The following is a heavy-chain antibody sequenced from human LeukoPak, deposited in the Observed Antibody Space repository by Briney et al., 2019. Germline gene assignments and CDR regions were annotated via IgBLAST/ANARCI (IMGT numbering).Heavy chain of an antibody. CDR1: GGSISSYY. CDR3: ARVKYYYDSIPIFDY. Sequence: SSETLSLTCTVSGGSISSYYWSWIRQPPGKGLEWIGYIYYSGSTNYNPSLKSRVTISVDTSKNQFSLKLSSVTAADTAVYYCARVKYYYDSIPIFDYWGQGTLVTVSS. V-gene: IGHV4-59*01. CDR2: IYYSGST. D-gene: IGHD3-22*01. J-gene: IGHJ4*02.